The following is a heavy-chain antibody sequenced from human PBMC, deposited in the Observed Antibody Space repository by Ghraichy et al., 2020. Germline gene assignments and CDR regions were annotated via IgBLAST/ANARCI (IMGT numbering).Heavy chain of an antibody. J-gene: IGHJ4*02. D-gene: IGHD1-26*01. CDR2: ISSSSSYI. Sequence: GGSLRLSCAASGFTFSSYSMNWVRQAPGKGLEWVSSISSSSSYIYYADSVKGRFTISRDNAKNSLYLQMNSLRAEDTAVYYCARDRHGELPFDYWGQGTLVTVSS. V-gene: IGHV3-21*01. CDR1: GFTFSSYS. CDR3: ARDRHGELPFDY.